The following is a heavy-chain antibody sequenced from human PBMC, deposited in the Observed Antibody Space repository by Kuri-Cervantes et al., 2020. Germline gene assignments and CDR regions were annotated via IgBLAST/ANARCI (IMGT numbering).Heavy chain of an antibody. D-gene: IGHD2-21*01. V-gene: IGHV3-21*01. Sequence: GGSLRLSCAASGFTFNTYSMNWVRQAPGKGLEWVSSISSSSSYKYYADSVKGRFTISRDNAKNSLYLQMNSLRPEDTAVYYCASVSVIYWYFDLWGRGTLVTVSS. CDR1: GFTFNTYS. CDR3: ASVSVIYWYFDL. J-gene: IGHJ2*01. CDR2: ISSSSSYK.